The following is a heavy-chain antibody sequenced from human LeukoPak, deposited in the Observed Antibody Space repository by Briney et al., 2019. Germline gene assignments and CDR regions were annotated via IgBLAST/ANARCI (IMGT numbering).Heavy chain of an antibody. CDR1: GFTFDDYA. V-gene: IGHV3-9*01. CDR3: ARLRAFDI. CDR2: ISWNSGSI. Sequence: GGSLRLSCAASGFTFDDYAMHWVRQAPGKGLEWVSGISWNSGSIGYAGSVKGRFTISRDNAKNSLYLQMNSLRAEDTAVYYCARLRAFDIWGQGTMVTVSS. J-gene: IGHJ3*02.